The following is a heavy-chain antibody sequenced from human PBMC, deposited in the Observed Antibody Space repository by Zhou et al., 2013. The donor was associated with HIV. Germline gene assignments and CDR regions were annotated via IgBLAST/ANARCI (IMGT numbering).Heavy chain of an antibody. CDR2: IIPIFGTA. J-gene: IGHJ3*02. CDR3: ARDLGRIRGSGRADAFDI. Sequence: QVQLVQSGAEVKKPGSSVKVSCKASGGTFSSYAISWVRQAPGQGLEWMGGIIPIFGTANYAQKFQGRVTITTDESTSTAYMELSSLRSEDTAVYYCARDLGRIRGSGRADAFDIWGQGTMVTVSS. D-gene: IGHD3-10*01. V-gene: IGHV1-69*05. CDR1: GGTFSSYA.